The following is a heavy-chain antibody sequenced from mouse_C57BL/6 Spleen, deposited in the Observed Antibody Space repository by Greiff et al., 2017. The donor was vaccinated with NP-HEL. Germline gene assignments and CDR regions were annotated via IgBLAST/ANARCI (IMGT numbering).Heavy chain of an antibody. J-gene: IGHJ1*03. D-gene: IGHD1-1*01. Sequence: EVQGVESGGGLVQPGGSLSLSCAASGFTFTDYYMSWVRQPPGKALEWLGFIRNKANGYTTEYSASVKGRFTISRDNSQSILYLQMNALRAEDSATYYCARSPNYYGSRENWYFDVWGTGTTVTVSS. V-gene: IGHV7-3*01. CDR1: GFTFTDYY. CDR2: IRNKANGYTT. CDR3: ARSPNYYGSRENWYFDV.